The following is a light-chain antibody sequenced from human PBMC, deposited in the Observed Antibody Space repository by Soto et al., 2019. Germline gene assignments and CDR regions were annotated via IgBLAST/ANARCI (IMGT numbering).Light chain of an antibody. CDR3: QQYYSTPLS. J-gene: IGKJ4*01. V-gene: IGKV4-1*01. CDR1: QSVLYSSNNKNY. CDR2: WAS. Sequence: DIVMTQSPDSLAVSLGERATINCKSSQSVLYSSNNKNYLAWYQQKPGHPPKLLIYWASTRESGVPDRFSGSGSGTDFTLTISSLQAEDVAVYYCQQYYSTPLSFGGGTKVDNK.